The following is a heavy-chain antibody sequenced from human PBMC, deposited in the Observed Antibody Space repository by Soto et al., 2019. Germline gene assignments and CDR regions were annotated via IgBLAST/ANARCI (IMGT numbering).Heavy chain of an antibody. CDR1: GYTNTSYD. Sequence: VASVKVSCKASGYTNTSYDSNWVRQANGQGLEWMGWMNPNSGNTGYAQKFQGRVAMTRNTSISTAYMELSSLRSEDTAVYYCARRVAIGYCSGGSCRGLDYWGQGTLVTAPQ. J-gene: IGHJ4*02. V-gene: IGHV1-8*01. CDR2: MNPNSGNT. CDR3: ARRVAIGYCSGGSCRGLDY. D-gene: IGHD2-15*01.